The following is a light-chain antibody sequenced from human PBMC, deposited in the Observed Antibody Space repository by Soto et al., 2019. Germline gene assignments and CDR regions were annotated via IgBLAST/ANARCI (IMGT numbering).Light chain of an antibody. CDR3: QQYENYAT. Sequence: DIQMTQSPSTLSASVGDRVTITCRASQSINNWLAWYQQKPGEAPKLLMYRASNLADGVPSRSGGSGSRTDYTLTVSSLPPDDFASYYCQQYENYATFGQGTRVDIK. CDR2: RAS. V-gene: IGKV1-5*03. J-gene: IGKJ1*01. CDR1: QSINNW.